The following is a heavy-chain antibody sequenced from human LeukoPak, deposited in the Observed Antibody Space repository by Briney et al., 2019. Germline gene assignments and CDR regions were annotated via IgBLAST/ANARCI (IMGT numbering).Heavy chain of an antibody. D-gene: IGHD2-15*01. CDR2: ISSSGTTI. V-gene: IGHV3-48*03. CDR1: GFTFSNYE. CDR3: ARGYCSGGSCYGGDY. J-gene: IGHJ4*02. Sequence: GGSLRPSCAASGFTFSNYEMNWVRQAPGKGLEWVSYISSSGTTIYYAERRFTISRDNAKNSLYLLMNSLRAEDTAIYYCARGYCSGGSCYGGDYWGQGTLVTVSS.